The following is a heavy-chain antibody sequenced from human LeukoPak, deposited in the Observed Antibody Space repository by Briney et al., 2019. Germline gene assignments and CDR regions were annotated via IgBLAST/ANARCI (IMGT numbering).Heavy chain of an antibody. CDR2: IYYTGNT. Sequence: SDTLSLTCTVSGDSISTSKPYWGWIRQPPLKGLEWIGSIYYTGNTYYNASLKSRVTISVDTSKNQFSLKLSSVTAADTAVYYCARDGTYYYDSSGYSYFDYWGQGTLVTVSS. J-gene: IGHJ4*02. V-gene: IGHV4-39*07. CDR1: GDSISTSKPY. D-gene: IGHD3-22*01. CDR3: ARDGTYYYDSSGYSYFDY.